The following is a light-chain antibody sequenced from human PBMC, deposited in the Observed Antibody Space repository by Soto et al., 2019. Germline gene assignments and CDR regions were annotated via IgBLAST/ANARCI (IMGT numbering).Light chain of an antibody. Sequence: EIVMTQSPATLSVSPGERATLSCRASQSISNNLAWYQQQRGQAPRLLIYSASTRATGIPARFSGSGSGADFTLTISSLQAEDFAVYYCQQYKSWPLTFGGGTKVEIK. CDR2: SAS. CDR1: QSISNN. CDR3: QQYKSWPLT. V-gene: IGKV3-15*01. J-gene: IGKJ4*01.